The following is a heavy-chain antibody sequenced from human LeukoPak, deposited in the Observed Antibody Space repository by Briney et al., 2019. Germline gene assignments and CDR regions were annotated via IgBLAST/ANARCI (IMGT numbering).Heavy chain of an antibody. J-gene: IGHJ4*02. Sequence: GGSLRVSCTASGFTFSSYAMYWVRQAPGKGLEWISGIFGSGGSAHYADSVKGRFTISRDNSKNTVYLQMNSLRAEDTAVYYCAKTTVGYSSGRYPGWPVDYWGQGTLVTVSS. CDR2: IFGSGGSA. CDR3: AKTTVGYSSGRYPGWPVDY. D-gene: IGHD6-19*01. V-gene: IGHV3-23*01. CDR1: GFTFSSYA.